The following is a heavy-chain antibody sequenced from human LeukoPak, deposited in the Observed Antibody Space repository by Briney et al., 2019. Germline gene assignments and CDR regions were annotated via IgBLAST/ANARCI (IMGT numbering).Heavy chain of an antibody. J-gene: IGHJ3*02. CDR2: ISYSGST. CDR1: GDSISSYY. Sequence: SETLSLTCTVSGDSISSYYWSWIRQSPGKGLEWIGYISYSGSTKYNPSLKSRVTISVDTSKNQFSLKLNSVTAADTAVYYCARVRITDTSEDAFDIWGQGTMVTVSS. D-gene: IGHD3-10*01. V-gene: IGHV4-59*01. CDR3: ARVRITDTSEDAFDI.